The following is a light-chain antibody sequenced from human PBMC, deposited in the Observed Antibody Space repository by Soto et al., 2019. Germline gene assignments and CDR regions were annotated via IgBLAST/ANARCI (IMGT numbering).Light chain of an antibody. V-gene: IGKV3-11*01. CDR2: DAT. CDR1: QSVSSN. CDR3: QQRSAWPPIT. Sequence: DIVLTQSPATLYLSPGERATLSCRASQSVSSNLAWYQQKPGQAPRLLIYDATNRATGIPARFSGSGSGTDFTLTISTLEPEDFAVYYCQQRSAWPPITFGQGTRLEIK. J-gene: IGKJ5*01.